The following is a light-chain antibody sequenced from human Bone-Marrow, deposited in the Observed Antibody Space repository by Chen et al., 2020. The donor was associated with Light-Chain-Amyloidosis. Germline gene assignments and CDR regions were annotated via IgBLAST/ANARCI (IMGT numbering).Light chain of an antibody. V-gene: IGLV1-51*01. CDR1: SSNIGNNY. CDR3: GTWDSSLSAQWV. CDR2: DNN. J-gene: IGLJ3*02. Sequence: QSVLTQPPSVSAAPGQKVTISCSVSSSNIGNNYVSWYQQLPGTAPKLLIYDNNKRPSGIPDRFSGSKSGTSATLGITGLQTGDEADYYCGTWDSSLSAQWVFGGGTKLTVL.